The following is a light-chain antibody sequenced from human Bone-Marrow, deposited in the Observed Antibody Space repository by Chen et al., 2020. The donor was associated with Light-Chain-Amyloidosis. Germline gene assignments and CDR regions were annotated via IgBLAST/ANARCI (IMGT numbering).Light chain of an antibody. V-gene: IGLV2-14*01. CDR3: SSYTITNTLV. CDR1: SSDGGGDNH. Sequence: QSALTQPASVSGSPGQSITISCTGTSSDGGGDNHVSWYQQHPDKAPKLMIYEVTNRPSWVPDHFSGSKSDNTASLTISGLQTEDEADYFCSSYTITNTLVFGSGTRVTVL. CDR2: EVT. J-gene: IGLJ1*01.